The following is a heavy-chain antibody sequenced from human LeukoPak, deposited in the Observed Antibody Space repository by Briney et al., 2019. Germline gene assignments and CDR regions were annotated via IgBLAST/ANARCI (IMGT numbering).Heavy chain of an antibody. CDR1: GHSLTELC. V-gene: IGHV1-24*01. CDR3: TAYVLSGYHDPTPLFDN. D-gene: IGHD3-9*01. Sequence: RASVKVSCKVSGHSLTELCMHWVRQTPGKGLEWMGGFDPEDGETIYAQKFQGRVTMTEDTSTDTAYMELRSLRSEDTAVYFCTAYVLSGYHDPTPLFDNWGQGTLVTVSS. CDR2: FDPEDGET. J-gene: IGHJ4*02.